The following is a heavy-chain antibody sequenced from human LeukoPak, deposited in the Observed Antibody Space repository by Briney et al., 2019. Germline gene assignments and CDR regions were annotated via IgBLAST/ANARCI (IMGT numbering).Heavy chain of an antibody. D-gene: IGHD1-26*01. Sequence: GGSLRLSCAASGFTFSSYAMSWVRQAPGKGLEWVSAISGSGGSTYYADSVKGRFTISRDNSKNTLYLQMNSLRAEDTAVYYSAKDKGRPLESWELPDYWGQGTLVTVSS. CDR3: AKDKGRPLESWELPDY. CDR2: ISGSGGST. CDR1: GFTFSSYA. V-gene: IGHV3-23*01. J-gene: IGHJ4*02.